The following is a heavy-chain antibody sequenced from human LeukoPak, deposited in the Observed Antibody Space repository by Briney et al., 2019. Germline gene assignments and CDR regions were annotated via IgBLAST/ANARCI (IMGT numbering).Heavy chain of an antibody. J-gene: IGHJ4*02. CDR2: ISHRGST. Sequence: GSLRLSCAASGFTFSSYAMHWVRQAPGKGLEWVGSISHRGSTYYNPSLRSRITISLDRSKQKFSLKLTSVTAADTAVYFCARGAEYYAIWRGYAGYSDYWGQGISVTVSS. V-gene: IGHV4-38-2*01. CDR1: GFTFSSYA. CDR3: ARGAEYYAIWRGYAGYSDY. D-gene: IGHD3-3*01.